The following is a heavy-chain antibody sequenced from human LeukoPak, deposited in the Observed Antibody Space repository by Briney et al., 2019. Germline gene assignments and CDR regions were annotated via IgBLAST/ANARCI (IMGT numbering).Heavy chain of an antibody. CDR3: VRHDGRGGSTMGALDS. CDR1: GGSITSSSRH. CDR2: MYYGRTT. D-gene: IGHD5/OR15-5a*01. J-gene: IGHJ4*02. Sequence: PSETLSLTCIVSGGSITSSSRHWGWIRQSPGKGLEWIGSMYYGRTTYYNPSLNSRVTISVVTSKNQFSLQVNSVTAADTAVYYCVRHDGRGGSTMGALDSWGQGSLVTVSS. V-gene: IGHV4-39*01.